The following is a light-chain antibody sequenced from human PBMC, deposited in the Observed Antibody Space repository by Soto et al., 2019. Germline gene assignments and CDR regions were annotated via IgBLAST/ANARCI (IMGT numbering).Light chain of an antibody. Sequence: QSGRTIPPWASGTPEQRVTISCSGSSSNIGSNTVNWYQQLPGTAPKHLIYSTNQRPSGVPDRFSGSKSGTSASLAISGLHSEDEADYYCAAWDDSLNGGVFGTGTRVTVL. CDR1: SSNIGSNT. J-gene: IGLJ1*01. CDR3: AAWDDSLNGGV. CDR2: STN. V-gene: IGLV1-44*01.